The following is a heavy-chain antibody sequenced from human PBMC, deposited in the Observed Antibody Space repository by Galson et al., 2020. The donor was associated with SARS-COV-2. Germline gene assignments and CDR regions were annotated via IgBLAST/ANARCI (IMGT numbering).Heavy chain of an antibody. Sequence: GESLKISCAASGFTFEDYAMHWVRQARGKGLEWVSHISWDGAFTYYADFAKGRFIISRDNSKNSLYLQMNSLRGEDTALYYCARSGYTYGHPDYYDYGMDVWGQGTTVTVSS. CDR3: ARSGYTYGHPDYYDYGMDV. D-gene: IGHD5-18*01. J-gene: IGHJ6*02. CDR1: GFTFEDYA. CDR2: ISWDGAFT. V-gene: IGHV3-43D*03.